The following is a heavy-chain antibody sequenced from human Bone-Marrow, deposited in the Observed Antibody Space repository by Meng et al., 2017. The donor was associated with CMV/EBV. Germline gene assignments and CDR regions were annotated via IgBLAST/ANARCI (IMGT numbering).Heavy chain of an antibody. J-gene: IGHJ6*02. D-gene: IGHD6-19*01. Sequence: SETLSLTCAVYGGSFSGYYWSWIRQPPGKGLEWIGEINHSVSTNYNPSLKSRVTISVDTSKNQFSLKLSSVTAADTAVYYCARLRAVAGPYYYYYYGMDVWGQGTTVTVSS. CDR3: ARLRAVAGPYYYYYYGMDV. CDR1: GGSFSGYY. CDR2: INHSVST. V-gene: IGHV4-34*01.